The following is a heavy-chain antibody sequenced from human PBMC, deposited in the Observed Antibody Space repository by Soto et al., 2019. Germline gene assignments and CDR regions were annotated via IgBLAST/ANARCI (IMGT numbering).Heavy chain of an antibody. J-gene: IGHJ6*02. CDR2: MRTYDGHT. D-gene: IGHD2-15*01. CDR3: ARDLVDCSGGSCYYYGMDV. Sequence: ASVKLSCKASGYPFTTYVISWVRQAPGQGLEWMGWMRTYDGHTDYAQNLQGRVTMTTDTSTNTAYMELRSLRSEDTAVYYCARDLVDCSGGSCYYYGMDVWGQGTTVTVSS. CDR1: GYPFTTYV. V-gene: IGHV1-18*01.